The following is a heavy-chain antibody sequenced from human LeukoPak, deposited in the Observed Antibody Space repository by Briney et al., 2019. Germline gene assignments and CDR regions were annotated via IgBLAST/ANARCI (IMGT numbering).Heavy chain of an antibody. V-gene: IGHV4-4*02. J-gene: IGHJ4*02. D-gene: IGHD2-15*01. CDR3: ARYYRSGGSCYYDY. CDR2: IYHSGSA. Sequence: TSETLSLTCAVSGGSISSSNWWSWVRQPPGKGLEWIGEIYHSGSANYNPSLKSRVTISVDKSKNQFSLKLSSVTAADTAVYYCARYYRSGGSCYYDYWGQGTLVTVSS. CDR1: GGSISSSNW.